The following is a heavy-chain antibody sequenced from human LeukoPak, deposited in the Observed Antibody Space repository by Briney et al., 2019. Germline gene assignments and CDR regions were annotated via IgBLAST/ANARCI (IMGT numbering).Heavy chain of an antibody. Sequence: ASVKVSCKASGYTFTNYYMHWVRQAPGQGLEWMGIIDPSGGSTSYAQKFQGRVTMTRDTSTSTVYMELSSLSSEDTAVYYCARARSSFGDSSGYYFDYWGQGTLATVSS. D-gene: IGHD3-22*01. CDR3: ARARSSFGDSSGYYFDY. V-gene: IGHV1-46*01. J-gene: IGHJ4*02. CDR2: IDPSGGST. CDR1: GYTFTNYY.